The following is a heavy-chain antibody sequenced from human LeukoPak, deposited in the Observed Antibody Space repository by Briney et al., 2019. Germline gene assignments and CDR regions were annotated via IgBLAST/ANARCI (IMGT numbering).Heavy chain of an antibody. CDR2: ISYDGSNK. CDR1: GFTFSSYA. J-gene: IGHJ3*02. CDR3: ARSWRDAFDI. Sequence: GGSLRLSCAASGFTFSSYAMHWVRQAPGKGLEWVAVISYDGSNKYYADSVKGRFTISRDNSKNTLYLQMNRLRAEDTAVYYCARSWRDAFDIWGQGTMVTVSS. D-gene: IGHD6-13*01. V-gene: IGHV3-30*04.